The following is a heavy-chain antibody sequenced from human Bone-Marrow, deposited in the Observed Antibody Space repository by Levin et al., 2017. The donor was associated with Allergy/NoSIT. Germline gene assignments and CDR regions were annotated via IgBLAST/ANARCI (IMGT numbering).Heavy chain of an antibody. D-gene: IGHD1-26*01. Sequence: LSLTCAASGFTFSSYWMSWVRQAPGKGLEWVANIKQDGSEEYYVDSVKGRFTISRDNAKNSVHLQMNSLRDEDTAVYYCARKGWEGSWFDTWGQGALVTVSS. CDR3: ARKGWEGSWFDT. J-gene: IGHJ5*02. CDR2: IKQDGSEE. CDR1: GFTFSSYW. V-gene: IGHV3-7*01.